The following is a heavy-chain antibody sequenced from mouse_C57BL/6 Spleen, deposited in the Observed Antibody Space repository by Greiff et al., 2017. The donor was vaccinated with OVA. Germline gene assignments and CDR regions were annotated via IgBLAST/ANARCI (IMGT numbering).Heavy chain of an antibody. J-gene: IGHJ2*01. V-gene: IGHV1-81*01. D-gene: IGHD4-1*01. Sequence: QVHVKQSGAELARPGASVKLSCKASGYTFTSYGISWVKQRTGQGLEWIGEIYPRSGNTYYNEKFKGKATLTADKSSSTAYMELRSLTSEDSAVYFCARRGTGLFDYWGQGTTLTVSS. CDR1: GYTFTSYG. CDR2: IYPRSGNT. CDR3: ARRGTGLFDY.